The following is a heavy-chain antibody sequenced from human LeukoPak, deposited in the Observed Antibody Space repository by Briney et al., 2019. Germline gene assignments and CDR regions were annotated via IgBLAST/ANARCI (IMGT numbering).Heavy chain of an antibody. D-gene: IGHD5-12*01. CDR1: GYTFTGYD. CDR3: GRCGYSGYDFSIDF. CDR2: INPNSGDT. Sequence: GASVKVSCRASGYTFTGYDMHWVRQAPGQGLEWMGWINPNSGDTNYAQKFQGRVTMTRDTSISTAYMELSSLRSEDTAVYYCGRCGYSGYDFSIDFWGQGTLVTVSS. V-gene: IGHV1-2*02. J-gene: IGHJ4*02.